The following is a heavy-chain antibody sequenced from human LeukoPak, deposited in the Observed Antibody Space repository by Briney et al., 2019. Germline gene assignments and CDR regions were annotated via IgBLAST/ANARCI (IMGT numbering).Heavy chain of an antibody. Sequence: PGGSLTLSCVASGFTFNNYAMSWVRQTPGQGLEWVSGISDNDGSTYYTDSVKGRFTISRDNSKDTVSLQMNNLKAADTALYFCVRHDSYIPFWGQGSLVTVSS. CDR3: VRHDSYIPF. CDR1: GFTFNNYA. V-gene: IGHV3-23*01. D-gene: IGHD3-10*01. CDR2: ISDNDGST. J-gene: IGHJ1*01.